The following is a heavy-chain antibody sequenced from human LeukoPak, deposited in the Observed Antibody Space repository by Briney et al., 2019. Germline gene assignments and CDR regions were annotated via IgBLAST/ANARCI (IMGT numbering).Heavy chain of an antibody. J-gene: IGHJ5*02. V-gene: IGHV3-7*01. D-gene: IGHD3-9*01. CDR1: GFTFSSYW. Sequence: PGGSLRLXCAASGFTFSSYWMSWVRQAPGKGLEWVANIKQDGSEKYYVDSVKGRFTISRDNAKNSLYLQMNSLRAEDTAVYYCARGYYDILTGYYPWGQGTLVTVSS. CDR3: ARGYYDILTGYYP. CDR2: IKQDGSEK.